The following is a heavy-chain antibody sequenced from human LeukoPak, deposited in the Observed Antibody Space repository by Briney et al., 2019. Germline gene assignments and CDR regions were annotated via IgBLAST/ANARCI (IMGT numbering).Heavy chain of an antibody. CDR2: ISAYNGNT. CDR3: ASGSAVAGAYYFDY. CDR1: GYTFTSYD. D-gene: IGHD6-19*01. Sequence: ASVKVSCKASGYTFTSYDINWVRQATGQGLEWMGWISAYNGNTNYAQKLQGRVTMTTDTSTSTAYMELRSLRSDDTAVYYCASGSAVAGAYYFDYWGQGTLVTVSS. V-gene: IGHV1-18*01. J-gene: IGHJ4*02.